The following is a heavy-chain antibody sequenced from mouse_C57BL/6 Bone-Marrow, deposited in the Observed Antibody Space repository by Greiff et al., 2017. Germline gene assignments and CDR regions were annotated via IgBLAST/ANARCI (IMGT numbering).Heavy chain of an antibody. CDR2: INYAGSST. Sequence: DVMLVESVGGLVQPGRSMKLSCTASGFPFSDYYMAWVRQVPEKGLEWVANINYAGSSTYYLDSLQSRFIISRDNAKNILYLQMSSLKSEDTATYYCARDSGSSYNWYFDVGGTGTTVTVSS. CDR3: ARDSGSSYNWYFDV. V-gene: IGHV5-16*01. D-gene: IGHD1-1*01. CDR1: GFPFSDYY. J-gene: IGHJ1*03.